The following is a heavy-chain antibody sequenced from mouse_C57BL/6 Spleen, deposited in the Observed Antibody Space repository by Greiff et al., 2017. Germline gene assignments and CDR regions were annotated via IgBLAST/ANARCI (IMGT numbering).Heavy chain of an antibody. CDR3: ASYSTVVATSYFDY. Sequence: VQLQQSGAELARPGASVKLSCKASGYTFTGYGISWVKQRTGQGLEWIGEIYPRSGNTYYNEKFKGKATLTTDNSSSTAYMELRSLTSEVSAVYFCASYSTVVATSYFDYWGQGTTLTVSS. D-gene: IGHD1-1*01. J-gene: IGHJ2*01. V-gene: IGHV1-81*01. CDR1: GYTFTGYG. CDR2: IYPRSGNT.